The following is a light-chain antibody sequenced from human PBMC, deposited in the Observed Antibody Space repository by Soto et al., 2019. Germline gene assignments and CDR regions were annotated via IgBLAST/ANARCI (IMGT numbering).Light chain of an antibody. CDR2: GAS. CDR1: QSVSSN. Sequence: VMTQSPATLSVSPGERATLSCRASQSVSSNLAWYQQKPGQAPRLLIYGASTRATGIPARFSGSGSGTEFTLTISSLQSEDFAVYYCQQRSNWPSITFGQGTRLEIK. CDR3: QQRSNWPSIT. V-gene: IGKV3-15*01. J-gene: IGKJ5*01.